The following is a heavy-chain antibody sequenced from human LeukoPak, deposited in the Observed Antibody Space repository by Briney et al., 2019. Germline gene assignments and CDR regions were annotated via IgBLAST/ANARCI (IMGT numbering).Heavy chain of an antibody. Sequence: ASVKVSCKASGGTFSSYAISWVRQAPGQGLEWMGGIIPISGTANYAQKFQGRVTITADESTSTAYMELSSLRSEDTAVYYCARAYDILTGYYNFDYWGQGTLVTVSS. D-gene: IGHD3-9*01. V-gene: IGHV1-69*13. J-gene: IGHJ4*02. CDR3: ARAYDILTGYYNFDY. CDR2: IIPISGTA. CDR1: GGTFSSYA.